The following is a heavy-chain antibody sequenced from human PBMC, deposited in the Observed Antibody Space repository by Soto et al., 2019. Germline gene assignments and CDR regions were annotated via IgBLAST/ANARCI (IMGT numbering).Heavy chain of an antibody. D-gene: IGHD2-15*01. CDR2: FDPEDGET. J-gene: IGHJ4*02. CDR3: ATCRFVRYCSGGSCYSGHFDY. V-gene: IGHV1-24*01. CDR1: GYTLTELS. Sequence: ASVKVSCKVSGYTLTELSMHWVRQAPGKGLEWMGGFDPEDGETIYAQKFQGRVTMTEDTSTDTAYMELSRLRSEDTAVYYCATCRFVRYCSGGSCYSGHFDYWGQGTLVTVSS.